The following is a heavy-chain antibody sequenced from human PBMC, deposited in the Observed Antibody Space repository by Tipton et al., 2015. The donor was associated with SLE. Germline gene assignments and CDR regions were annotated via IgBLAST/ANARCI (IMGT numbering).Heavy chain of an antibody. Sequence: TLSLTCTVSGGSISNYYWSWIRQPPGKGLEWIGYIYYSGSTNYNPSLKSRVTISVDTSKNQFSLRLSSVTAADTAVYYCASSSGSMVTTWYFDLWGRGTLVTVAS. V-gene: IGHV4-59*12. CDR1: GGSISNYY. CDR3: ASSSGSMVTTWYFDL. J-gene: IGHJ2*01. CDR2: IYYSGST. D-gene: IGHD4-17*01.